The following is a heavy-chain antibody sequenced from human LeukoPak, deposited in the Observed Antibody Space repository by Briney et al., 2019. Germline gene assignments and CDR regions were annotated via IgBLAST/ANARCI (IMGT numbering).Heavy chain of an antibody. D-gene: IGHD6-13*01. CDR3: ARHVTGIAAAGTAVDY. CDR2: IYYSGST. V-gene: IGHV4-59*08. Sequence: SETLSLTCTVSGGSIGSCYWSWIRQPPGKGLEWIRYIYYSGSTNYNPSLKSRVTISVDTSKNQFSLKLSSVTAADTAVYYCARHVTGIAAAGTAVDYWGQGTLVTVSS. J-gene: IGHJ4*02. CDR1: GGSIGSCY.